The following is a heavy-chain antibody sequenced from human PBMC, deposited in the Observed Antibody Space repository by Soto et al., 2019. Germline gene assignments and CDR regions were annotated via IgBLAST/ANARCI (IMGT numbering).Heavy chain of an antibody. CDR3: ATSYNWNDVGWFDP. CDR1: GGSISSSSYY. Sequence: PSETLSLTCTVSGGSISSSSYYWGWIRQPPGKGLEWIGNIYFSGGTYYNPSLKSRVTISADTSRNQFSLKVSSVTAADTAVYYCATSYNWNDVGWFDPWGQGTLVTVSS. V-gene: IGHV4-39*01. J-gene: IGHJ5*02. CDR2: IYFSGGT. D-gene: IGHD1-1*01.